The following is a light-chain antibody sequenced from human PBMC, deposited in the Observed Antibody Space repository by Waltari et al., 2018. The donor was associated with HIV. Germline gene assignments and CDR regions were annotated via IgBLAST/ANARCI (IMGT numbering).Light chain of an antibody. J-gene: IGLJ2*01. CDR2: RNN. Sequence: QSVLTQPPSASGTPGQRVTISCSGSSPNIGSLLVYWYKQRPRSAPELLIYRNNQRPSGVPDRFSGSKSGTSASLAISGLRSEDEADYYCAAWTDSLRGVVFGGGTKLSVL. CDR3: AAWTDSLRGVV. CDR1: SPNIGSLL. V-gene: IGLV1-47*01.